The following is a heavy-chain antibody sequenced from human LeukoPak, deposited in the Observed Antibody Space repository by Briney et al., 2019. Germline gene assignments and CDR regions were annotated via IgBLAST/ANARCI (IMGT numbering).Heavy chain of an antibody. D-gene: IGHD2-21*01. J-gene: IGHJ3*02. Sequence: GRSLRLSCAASGFTFSSYFMHWVRQAPGKGLEWVADIASDGSHTFYVESVKGRFTISRDNSKNTLYLQMNSLRAEDTAVYFCARERQDTILHSGAFDIWGQGTTVTVSS. V-gene: IGHV3-30-3*01. CDR1: GFTFSSYF. CDR2: IASDGSHT. CDR3: ARERQDTILHSGAFDI.